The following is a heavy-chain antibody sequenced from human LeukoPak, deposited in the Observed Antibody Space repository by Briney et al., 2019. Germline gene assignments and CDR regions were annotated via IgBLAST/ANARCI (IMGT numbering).Heavy chain of an antibody. V-gene: IGHV1-8*01. J-gene: IGHJ4*02. Sequence: GASVKVSCKASGYTFTSYDINWVRQATGQGLEWMGWMNPNSGNTGYAQKFQGRVTMTRNTSISTAYTELSSLRSEDTAVYYCARVLFLGSSSSPGYWGQGTLVTVSS. CDR2: MNPNSGNT. D-gene: IGHD6-6*01. CDR1: GYTFTSYD. CDR3: ARVLFLGSSSSPGY.